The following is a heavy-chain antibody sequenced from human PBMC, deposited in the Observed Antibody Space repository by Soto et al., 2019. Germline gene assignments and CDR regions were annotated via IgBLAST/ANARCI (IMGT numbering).Heavy chain of an antibody. CDR2: IIPIFGTA. Sequence: SVEVSCKASGGTFSSYAISWVRQAPGQGLEWMGGIIPIFGTANYAQKFQGRVTITADESTSTAYMELSSLRSEDTAVYYCARGATVVLYWYFDLWGRGTLVTVSS. J-gene: IGHJ2*01. CDR3: ARGATVVLYWYFDL. CDR1: GGTFSSYA. D-gene: IGHD4-17*01. V-gene: IGHV1-69*13.